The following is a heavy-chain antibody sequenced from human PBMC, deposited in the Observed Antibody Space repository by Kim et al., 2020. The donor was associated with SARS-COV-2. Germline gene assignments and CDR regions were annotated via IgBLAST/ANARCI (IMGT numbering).Heavy chain of an antibody. J-gene: IGHJ3*02. CDR3: AKDYYVTDAFDI. V-gene: IGHV3-23*01. D-gene: IGHD3-22*01. Sequence: YYADSVKGRFTISRDNSKNTLYLQMNSLRAEDTAVYYCAKDYYVTDAFDIWGQGTMVTVSS.